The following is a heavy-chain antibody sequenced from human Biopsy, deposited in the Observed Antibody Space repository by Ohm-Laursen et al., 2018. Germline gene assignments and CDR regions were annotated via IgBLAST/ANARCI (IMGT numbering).Heavy chain of an antibody. D-gene: IGHD3-10*01. CDR1: GFTFSSFG. Sequence: SLRLSCSASGFTFSSFGMHWVRQAPGKGLEWVAVIWYDGSNKYYADSVKGRFTISRDNSKNTLFLQMNNLRAEDTAVYYCARDRYYGSANYFGYYNMDVWGQGTTVTVSS. J-gene: IGHJ6*02. V-gene: IGHV3-33*08. CDR3: ARDRYYGSANYFGYYNMDV. CDR2: IWYDGSNK.